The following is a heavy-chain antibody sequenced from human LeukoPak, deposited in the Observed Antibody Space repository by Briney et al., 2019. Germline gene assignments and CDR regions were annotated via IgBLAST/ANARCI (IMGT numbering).Heavy chain of an antibody. V-gene: IGHV1-2*02. J-gene: IGHJ4*02. CDR2: INPNSGVT. D-gene: IGHD4-17*01. CDR1: GYTFTRYY. Sequence: ASVRVSCKASGYTFTRYYLHWVRQAPGQGLEWVGWINPNSGVTNYAQTLQGRVTMTSDTSISTVYMELSRLRSDDTAVYYCARGPTDFDYWGQGTLVTVSS. CDR3: ARGPTDFDY.